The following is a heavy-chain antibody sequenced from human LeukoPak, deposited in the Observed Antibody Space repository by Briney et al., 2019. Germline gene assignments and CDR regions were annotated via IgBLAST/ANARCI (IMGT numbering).Heavy chain of an antibody. J-gene: IGHJ4*02. Sequence: GGSLRLSCAASGFTFSSYWMHWVRQAPGKGLVWVSRINSDGSSTTYADSVKGRFTISRDNAKNTLYLQMNSLRAEDTAVYYCARDESSSWYGGPFDYWGQRTLVTVSS. CDR1: GFTFSSYW. CDR2: INSDGSST. D-gene: IGHD6-13*01. V-gene: IGHV3-74*01. CDR3: ARDESSSWYGGPFDY.